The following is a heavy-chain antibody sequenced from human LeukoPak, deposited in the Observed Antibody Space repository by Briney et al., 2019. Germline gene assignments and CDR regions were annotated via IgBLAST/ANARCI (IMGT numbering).Heavy chain of an antibody. J-gene: IGHJ4*02. CDR2: IYYSGST. V-gene: IGHV4-59*08. D-gene: IGHD6-19*01. CDR3: AILAVAGTGLDY. CDR1: GGSISSYY. Sequence: SETLSLTCIVSGGSISSYYWSWIRQPPGKGLEWIGYIYYSGSTNYNPSLKSRVTISVGTSKNQFSLKLSSVTAADTAVYYCAILAVAGTGLDYWGQGTLVTVSS.